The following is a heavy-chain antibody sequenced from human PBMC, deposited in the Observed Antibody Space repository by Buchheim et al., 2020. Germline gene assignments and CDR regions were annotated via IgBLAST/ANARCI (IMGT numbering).Heavy chain of an antibody. CDR1: GGSISSGGYS. J-gene: IGHJ6*02. V-gene: IGHV4-30-4*07. CDR3: AGHYYDSSGYYGYYYYGMDV. D-gene: IGHD3-22*01. Sequence: QVQLQESGPGLVKPSQTLSLTCAVSGGSISSGGYSWSWIRQPPGKGLEWIGYIYYSGSTYYNPSLKSRVTISVDTSKHPFSLKLSSVTAADTAVYYCAGHYYDSSGYYGYYYYGMDVWGQGTT. CDR2: IYYSGST.